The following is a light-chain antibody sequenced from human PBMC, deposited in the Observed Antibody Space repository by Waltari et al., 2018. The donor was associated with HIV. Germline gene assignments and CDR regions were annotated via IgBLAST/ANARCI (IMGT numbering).Light chain of an antibody. CDR3: SSFANRDGFYVL. CDR2: AVT. V-gene: IGLV2-8*01. Sequence: QSALTPPPSASGSPGQSVTLSCTGPNSDIGTYAYVSWSQQHPGKAPKLVISAVTKRPSGVSDRFSGSKSGNPAFLTVSGLQAEDEADYYCSSFANRDGFYVLFGGGTRLTVL. J-gene: IGLJ2*01. CDR1: NSDIGTYAY.